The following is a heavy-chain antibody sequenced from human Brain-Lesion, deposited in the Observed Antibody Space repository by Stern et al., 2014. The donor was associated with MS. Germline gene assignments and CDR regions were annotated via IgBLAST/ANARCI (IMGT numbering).Heavy chain of an antibody. Sequence: QVQLQESGPGLVKPSETLSLTCSISGGSVSSNRYYWGWIRQPPGKGLEWIGIIYYSGATFYNPSLKSRVSIPMDTSKNQFPLTLTSGTAADTAVYYCGRAGLDDTFDVWGQGTMVTVSS. CDR1: GGSVSSNRYY. CDR3: GRAGLDDTFDV. J-gene: IGHJ3*01. CDR2: IYYSGAT. V-gene: IGHV4-39*01. D-gene: IGHD3/OR15-3a*01.